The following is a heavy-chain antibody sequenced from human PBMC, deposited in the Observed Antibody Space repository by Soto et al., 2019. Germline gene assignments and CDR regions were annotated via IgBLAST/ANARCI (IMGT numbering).Heavy chain of an antibody. J-gene: IGHJ4*02. CDR2: INSDGSSI. CDR1: GFTFSRYW. CDR3: ARLPVETITGLGY. V-gene: IGHV3-74*01. D-gene: IGHD5-18*01. Sequence: EVQLVESGGDLVQPGGFLRLSCATSGFTFSRYWMHWVRQVPGKGLVWVSRINSDGSSISYSDAVKGRFTISRDNAKNTLYLQMHSLRVEDTAVYDCARLPVETITGLGYWWQGTRVTVSS.